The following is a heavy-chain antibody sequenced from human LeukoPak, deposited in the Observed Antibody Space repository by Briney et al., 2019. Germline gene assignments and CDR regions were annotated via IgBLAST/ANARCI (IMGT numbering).Heavy chain of an antibody. CDR1: GFTFSSYW. J-gene: IGHJ6*03. CDR3: ARDSEFVAGTSLYYYMDV. D-gene: IGHD6-19*01. V-gene: IGHV3-74*01. Sequence: GGSLRLSCAASGFTFSSYWMHWVRQAPGKGLVWVSRINSDGSSTSYADSVKGRFTISRDNAKNTLYLQMNSLRAEDTAVYYCARDSEFVAGTSLYYYMDVWGKGTTVTISS. CDR2: INSDGSST.